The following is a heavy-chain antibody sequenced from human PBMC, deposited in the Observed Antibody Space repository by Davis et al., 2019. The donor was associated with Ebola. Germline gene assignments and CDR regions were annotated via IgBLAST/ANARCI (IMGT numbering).Heavy chain of an antibody. V-gene: IGHV3-23*01. D-gene: IGHD5-24*01. J-gene: IGHJ4*02. Sequence: PGGSLRLSCAASGFVFSNYVMSWVRQAPGKGLEWVSAISGSGGSTYYADSVKGRFTISRDNSKNTLYLQMNSLRAEDTAIYYCAKDLLLMATTHSFDYWGQGTLVTVSS. CDR2: ISGSGGST. CDR3: AKDLLLMATTHSFDY. CDR1: GFVFSNYV.